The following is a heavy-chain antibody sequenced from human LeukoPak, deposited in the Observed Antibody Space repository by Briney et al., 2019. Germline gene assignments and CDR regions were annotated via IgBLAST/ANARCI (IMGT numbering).Heavy chain of an antibody. CDR2: INPNSGGT. D-gene: IGHD4-17*01. V-gene: IGHV1-2*02. Sequence: ASVKVSCKASGYTFTGYYMHWVRQAPGQGLEWMGWINPNSGGTNYAQKFQGRVTMTRDTSISTAYMELSRLRSDDTAVYYCASPTVTTEGGFDYWGQGTLVTVSS. CDR3: ASPTVTTEGGFDY. CDR1: GYTFTGYY. J-gene: IGHJ4*02.